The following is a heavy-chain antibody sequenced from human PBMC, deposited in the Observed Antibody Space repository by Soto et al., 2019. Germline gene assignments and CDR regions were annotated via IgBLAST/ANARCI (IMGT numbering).Heavy chain of an antibody. V-gene: IGHV4-4*07. D-gene: IGHD5-12*01. J-gene: IGHJ6*02. CDR3: ARTPGMATPNYYYYYGMDV. Sequence: PSETLSLTCTVSGGSISSYYWSWIRQPAGKGLEWIGRIYTSGSTNYNPSLKSRVTMSVDTSKNQFSLKLSSVTAADTAVYYCARTPGMATPNYYYYYGMDVWGQGTTVTVSS. CDR2: IYTSGST. CDR1: GGSISSYY.